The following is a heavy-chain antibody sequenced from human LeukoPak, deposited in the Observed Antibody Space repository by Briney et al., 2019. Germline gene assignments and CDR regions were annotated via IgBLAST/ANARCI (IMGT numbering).Heavy chain of an antibody. CDR1: GGSISSGGYS. J-gene: IGHJ3*02. Sequence: SETLSLTCAVSGGSISSGGYSWSWIRQPPGKGLEWIGYIYHSGSTYYNPSLKSRVTISVDTSKNQFSLKLSSVTAADTAVYYCATFYSSSDAFDIWGQGTMVTVSS. D-gene: IGHD6-6*01. CDR2: IYHSGST. V-gene: IGHV4-30-2*01. CDR3: ATFYSSSDAFDI.